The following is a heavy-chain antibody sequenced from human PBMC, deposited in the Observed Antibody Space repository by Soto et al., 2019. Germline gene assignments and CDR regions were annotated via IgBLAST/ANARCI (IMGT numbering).Heavy chain of an antibody. Sequence: ASVKVSCKASGYTFTSYGISWVRQAPGQGLEWMGWISAYNGNTNYAQKLQGRVTMTTDTSTSTAYMELRSLRSDDTAVYYCARMVRYGSGSYRTGWFDPWGQGTLVTVSS. J-gene: IGHJ5*02. V-gene: IGHV1-18*01. CDR3: ARMVRYGSGSYRTGWFDP. CDR2: ISAYNGNT. D-gene: IGHD3-10*01. CDR1: GYTFTSYG.